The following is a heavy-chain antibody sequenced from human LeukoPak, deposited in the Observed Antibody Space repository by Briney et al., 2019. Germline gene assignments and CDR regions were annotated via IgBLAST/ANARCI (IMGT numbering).Heavy chain of an antibody. V-gene: IGHV4-59*01. Sequence: SETLSLTCTVSGGSISSYYWSWIRQPPGKGLEWIGYIYYSGSTNYNPSLKSRVTISVDTSKNQFSLKLSSVTAADAAVYYCARASCTGGSCLTFIDYWGQGTLVTVSS. D-gene: IGHD2-15*01. CDR3: ARASCTGGSCLTFIDY. CDR1: GGSISSYY. J-gene: IGHJ4*02. CDR2: IYYSGST.